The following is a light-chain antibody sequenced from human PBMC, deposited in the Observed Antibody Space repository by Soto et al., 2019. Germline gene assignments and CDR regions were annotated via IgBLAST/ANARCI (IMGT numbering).Light chain of an antibody. CDR1: SSDIGGYNY. Sequence: QPVLTQPASVSGSPGQSINISCTGTSSDIGGYNYVSWYQQHPGKAPKLMIYDVSNRPSGVSNRFSGSKSGNTASLTISGLQAEDEADYYCSSYTSSSTLMVFGGGTKVTVL. V-gene: IGLV2-14*01. J-gene: IGLJ2*01. CDR2: DVS. CDR3: SSYTSSSTLMV.